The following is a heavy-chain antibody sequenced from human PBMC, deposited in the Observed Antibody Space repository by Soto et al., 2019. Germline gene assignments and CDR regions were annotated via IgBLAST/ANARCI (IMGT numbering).Heavy chain of an antibody. CDR1: GGSISSSSYY. CDR3: ARHHQTTVDFQH. CDR2: IYYSGST. V-gene: IGHV4-39*01. J-gene: IGHJ1*01. D-gene: IGHD4-17*01. Sequence: SETLSLTCTVSGGSISSSSYYWGWIRQPPGKGLEWIGSIYYSGSTYYNPSLKSRVTISVDTSKNQFSLKLSSVTAADTAVYYCARHHQTTVDFQHWGQGTLVTVSS.